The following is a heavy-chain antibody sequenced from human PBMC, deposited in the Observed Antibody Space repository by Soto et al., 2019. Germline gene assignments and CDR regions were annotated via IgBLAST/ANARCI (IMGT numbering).Heavy chain of an antibody. CDR1: GYTFTSYG. J-gene: IGHJ6*03. Sequence: ASVKVSCKASGYTFTSYGISWVRQAPGQGLEWMGIINPSGGSTSYAQKFQGRVTMTRDTSTSTVYMELSSLRSEDTAVYYCARSGGADFWSGYLYYYYYTDVWGKGTTVTVSS. CDR2: INPSGGST. D-gene: IGHD3-3*01. CDR3: ARSGGADFWSGYLYYYYYTDV. V-gene: IGHV1-46*03.